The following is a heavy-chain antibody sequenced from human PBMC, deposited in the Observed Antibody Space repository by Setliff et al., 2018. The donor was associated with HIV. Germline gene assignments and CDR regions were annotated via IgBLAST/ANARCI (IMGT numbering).Heavy chain of an antibody. CDR2: INAGNGNT. D-gene: IGHD3-10*01. V-gene: IGHV1-3*01. CDR1: GYTFTSYA. J-gene: IGHJ4*02. Sequence: GASVKVSCKASGYTFTSYAMHWVRQAPGQRLEWMGWINAGNGNTKYSQKFQGRVTITRDTSASTAYMELSSLRSEDTAVYYCARGTYYYGSGSYYRLDYWGQGTLVTVSS. CDR3: ARGTYYYGSGSYYRLDY.